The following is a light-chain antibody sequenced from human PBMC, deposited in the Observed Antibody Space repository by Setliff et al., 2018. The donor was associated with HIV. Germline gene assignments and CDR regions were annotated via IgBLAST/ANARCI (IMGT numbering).Light chain of an antibody. Sequence: LTQPASVSGSPGQSITISCTGTTSDVGGYNYVSWYQQHPGKAPKLIIYEVRNRPSGVSNRFSGSKSGNTASLTISGLQAEDEADYYCSSYAISNTLPFGTGTKVTV. J-gene: IGLJ1*01. CDR3: SSYAISNTLP. V-gene: IGLV2-14*01. CDR2: EVR. CDR1: TSDVGGYNY.